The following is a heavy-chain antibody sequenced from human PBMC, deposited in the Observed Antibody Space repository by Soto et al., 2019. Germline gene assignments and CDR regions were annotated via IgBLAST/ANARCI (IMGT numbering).Heavy chain of an antibody. J-gene: IGHJ3*02. V-gene: IGHV4-61*01. D-gene: IGHD1-7*01. CDR3: ARGGELQLEAIDI. CDR2: SYYSGST. Sequence: PSETLSLTCTVSGGSVSSGSYYWSWIRQPPGKGLEWIGYSYYSGSTNYNPSLKSRVTISVDTSKNQFSLKLSSVTAADTAVYYCARGGELQLEAIDIWGQATMVTVS. CDR1: GGSVSSGSYY.